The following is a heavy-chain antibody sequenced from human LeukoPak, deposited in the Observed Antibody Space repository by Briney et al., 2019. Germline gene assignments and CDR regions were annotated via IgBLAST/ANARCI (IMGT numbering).Heavy chain of an antibody. V-gene: IGHV3-7*03. D-gene: IGHD4-17*01. CDR2: IKQDGSEK. J-gene: IGHJ4*02. CDR1: GFTFSSYW. Sequence: PGGSLRLSCAASGFTFSSYWMSWVRQAPGKGLEWVANIKQDGSEKYYVDSVKGRFTISRDNAKNSLYLQMNSLRAEDTAVYYCARDAVHDYGDYSDYWDQGTLVTVSS. CDR3: ARDAVHDYGDYSDY.